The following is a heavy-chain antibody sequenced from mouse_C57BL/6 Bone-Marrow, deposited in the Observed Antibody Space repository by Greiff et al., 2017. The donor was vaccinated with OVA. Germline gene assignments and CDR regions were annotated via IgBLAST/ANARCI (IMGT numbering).Heavy chain of an antibody. CDR1: GYTFTSYW. CDR3: ARGRMVTGGYYFDY. D-gene: IGHD2-2*01. J-gene: IGHJ2*01. Sequence: VQLQQPGAELVKPGASVKLSCKASGYTFTSYWMHWVKQRPGQGLEWIGMIHPNSGSTNYNEKFKSKATLTVDKSSSTAYMQLSSLTSEDSAVYYCARGRMVTGGYYFDYWGQGTTLTVSS. CDR2: IHPNSGST. V-gene: IGHV1-64*01.